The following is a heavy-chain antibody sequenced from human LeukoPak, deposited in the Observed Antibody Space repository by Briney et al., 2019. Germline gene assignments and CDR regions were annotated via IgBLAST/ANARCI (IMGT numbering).Heavy chain of an antibody. Sequence: GGSLRLSCAASGFTFSSYAMSWVRQAPGKGLEWVSGVSGSGGSTYYADSVKGRFTISRDNSKNTLYLQMNSLRAEDTAVYYCVKVGSGGSPADYFDYWGQGNLVTVSS. V-gene: IGHV3-23*01. CDR3: VKVGSGGSPADYFDY. J-gene: IGHJ4*02. D-gene: IGHD3-10*01. CDR2: VSGSGGST. CDR1: GFTFSSYA.